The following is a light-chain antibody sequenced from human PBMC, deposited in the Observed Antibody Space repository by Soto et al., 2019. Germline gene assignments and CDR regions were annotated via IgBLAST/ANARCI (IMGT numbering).Light chain of an antibody. V-gene: IGKV4-1*01. CDR3: QQYYGTPQT. J-gene: IGKJ1*01. CDR1: QSVLSSSNNKNY. Sequence: DFVMTQSPDSLAVSLGERATINCKASQSVLSSSNNKNYLAWYQQKPGQPPKLLIYWASTRESGVPDRFSGSGSGTDFTLTISSLQAEDVTVYYCQQYYGTPQTFGQETKVEIK. CDR2: WAS.